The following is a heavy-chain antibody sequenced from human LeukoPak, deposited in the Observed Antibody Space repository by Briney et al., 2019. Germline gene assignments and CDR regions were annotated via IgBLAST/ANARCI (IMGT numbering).Heavy chain of an antibody. CDR2: IYYSGST. CDR3: ARGLRGCSSTSCSPRDIGP. CDR1: GGSISSGGYY. J-gene: IGHJ5*02. Sequence: SETLSLTCTVSGGSISSGGYYWSWIRQHPGKGLEWIGYIYYSGSTYYNPSLKSRVTISVDTSKNQFSLKLSSVTAADTAVYYCARGLRGCSSTSCSPRDIGPWGQGTLVTVSS. D-gene: IGHD2-2*01. V-gene: IGHV4-31*03.